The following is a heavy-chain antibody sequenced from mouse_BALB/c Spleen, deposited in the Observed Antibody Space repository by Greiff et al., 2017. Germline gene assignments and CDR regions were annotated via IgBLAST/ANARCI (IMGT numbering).Heavy chain of an antibody. CDR2: IDPENGDT. J-gene: IGHJ3*01. Sequence: VQLQQSGAELVRSGASVKLSCTASGFNIKDYYMHWVKQRPEQGLEWIGWIDPENGDTEYAPKSQGKATMTADTSSNTAYLQLSSLTSEDTAVYYCNARYDYGWFAYWGQGTLVTVSA. CDR1: GFNIKDYY. V-gene: IGHV14-4*02. D-gene: IGHD2-4*01. CDR3: NARYDYGWFAY.